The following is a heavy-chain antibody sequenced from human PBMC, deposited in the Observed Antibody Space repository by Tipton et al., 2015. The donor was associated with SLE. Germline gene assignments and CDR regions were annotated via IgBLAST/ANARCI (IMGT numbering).Heavy chain of an antibody. CDR3: ARGSGVITFGGVIVIPDY. Sequence: QLVQSGAEVKKPGASVKVSSKASGYTFTSYGISWVRQAPGQGLEWMGWISAYNGNTNYAQKLQGRVTMTTDTSTSTAYMELRSLRSDDTAVYYCARGSGVITFGGVIVIPDYWGQGTLVTVSS. V-gene: IGHV1-18*01. D-gene: IGHD3-16*02. CDR1: GYTFTSYG. J-gene: IGHJ4*02. CDR2: ISAYNGNT.